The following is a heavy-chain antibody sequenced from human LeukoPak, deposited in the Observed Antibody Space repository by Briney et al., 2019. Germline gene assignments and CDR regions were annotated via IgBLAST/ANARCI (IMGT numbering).Heavy chain of an antibody. CDR3: ARDMSRDYGSASGYYYMDV. Sequence: GGSLRLSCAASGFTFSSYSMNWVRQAPGKGLEWVSSISSSSSYIYYADSVKGRFTISRDNAKNSLYLQMNSLRAEDTAVYYCARDMSRDYGSASGYYYMDVWGKGTTVTVSS. CDR1: GFTFSSYS. V-gene: IGHV3-21*01. D-gene: IGHD3-10*01. CDR2: ISSSSSYI. J-gene: IGHJ6*03.